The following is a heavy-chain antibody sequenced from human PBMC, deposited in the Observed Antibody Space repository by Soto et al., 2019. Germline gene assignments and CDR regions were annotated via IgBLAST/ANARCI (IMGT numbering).Heavy chain of an antibody. CDR2: INPSARSA. CDR3: ARDNSAANGVLDH. Sequence: VKVSCKASGYTFTNYYLHWVRQAPGQGLEWVGMINPSARSASYAQKLRGRLTMDRDTSTTTVYMELSRLTFEDTAVYFCARDNSAANGVLDHWGQGTLVTVSS. D-gene: IGHD1-1*01. V-gene: IGHV1-46*04. J-gene: IGHJ4*02. CDR1: GYTFTNYY.